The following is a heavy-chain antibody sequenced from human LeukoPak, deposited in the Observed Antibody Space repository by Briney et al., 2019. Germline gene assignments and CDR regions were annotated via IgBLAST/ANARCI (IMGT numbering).Heavy chain of an antibody. J-gene: IGHJ4*02. CDR3: TTPYYDFWSGSLGY. Sequence: PGGSLRLSCAASGFTFSSYAMSWVRQAPGKGLEWVSAISGSGGSTYYADSVKGRFTISRDNSKNTLYLQMNSLKTEDTAVYYCTTPYYDFWSGSLGYWGQGTLVTVSS. CDR2: ISGSGGST. CDR1: GFTFSSYA. D-gene: IGHD3-3*01. V-gene: IGHV3-23*01.